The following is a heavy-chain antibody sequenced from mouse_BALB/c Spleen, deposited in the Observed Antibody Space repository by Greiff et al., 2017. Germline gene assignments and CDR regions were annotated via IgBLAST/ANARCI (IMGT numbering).Heavy chain of an antibody. V-gene: IGHV1-9*01. D-gene: IGHD2-3*01. J-gene: IGHJ3*01. Sequence: QVQLKESGAELMKPGASVKISCKATGYTFSSYWIEWVKQRPGHGLEWIGEILPGSGSTNYNEKFKGKATFTADTSSNTAYMQLSSLTSEDSAVYYCARGGYYVGFAYWGQGTLVTVSA. CDR2: ILPGSGST. CDR3: ARGGYYVGFAY. CDR1: GYTFSSYW.